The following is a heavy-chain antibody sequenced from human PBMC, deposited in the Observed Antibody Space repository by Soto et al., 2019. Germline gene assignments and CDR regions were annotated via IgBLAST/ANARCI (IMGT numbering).Heavy chain of an antibody. V-gene: IGHV1-69*04. Sequence: VASVKVSCKASGGTFSSYTISWVRQAPGQGLEWMGRIIPILGIANYAQKFQGRVTITADKSTSTAYMELGSLRSEDTAVYYCARDYGDYVPFCDYWGQGTLVTVSS. J-gene: IGHJ4*02. CDR2: IIPILGIA. D-gene: IGHD4-17*01. CDR3: ARDYGDYVPFCDY. CDR1: GGTFSSYT.